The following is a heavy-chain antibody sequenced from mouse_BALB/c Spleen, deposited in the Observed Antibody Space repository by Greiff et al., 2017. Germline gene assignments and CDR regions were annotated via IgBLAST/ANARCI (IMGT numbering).Heavy chain of an antibody. Sequence: EVKLVVSGGGLVQPGGSRKLSCAASGFTFSSFGMHWVRLAPEKGLEWVAYISSGSSTIYYADTVKGRFTISRDNPKNTLFLQMTSLRSEDTAMYYWERGPYYYGSSFYAMDYWGQGTSVTVSS. V-gene: IGHV5-17*02. J-gene: IGHJ4*01. CDR3: ERGPYYYGSSFYAMDY. CDR2: ISSGSSTI. CDR1: GFTFSSFG. D-gene: IGHD1-1*01.